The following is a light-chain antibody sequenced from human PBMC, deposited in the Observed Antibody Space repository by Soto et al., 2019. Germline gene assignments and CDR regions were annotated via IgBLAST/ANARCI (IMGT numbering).Light chain of an antibody. CDR2: DAS. CDR3: QQRSNWPLT. Sequence: EIVLTQSPATLSLSPGERVTLSCRVSQSVSFYLAWYQQKPSQAPRLLIYDASNRATDIPARFSGSGSGTDFTLTISSLEPEDSAVYYCQQRSNWPLTFGGGTKVEIK. CDR1: QSVSFY. V-gene: IGKV3-11*01. J-gene: IGKJ4*01.